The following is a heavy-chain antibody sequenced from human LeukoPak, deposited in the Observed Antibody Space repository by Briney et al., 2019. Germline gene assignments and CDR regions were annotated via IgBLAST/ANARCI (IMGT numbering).Heavy chain of an antibody. CDR2: ISGSGGST. J-gene: IGHJ4*02. CDR1: GFTFSSYA. D-gene: IGHD3-10*01. V-gene: IGHV3-23*01. CDR3: AKDYLVYYGSGSYYSHFDY. Sequence: GGSLRLSCAAPGFTFSSYAMSWVRQAPGEGLEWVSAISGSGGSTYYADSVKGRFTISRDNSKNTLYLPMNSLRAEDTAVYYCAKDYLVYYGSGSYYSHFDYWGQGTLVTVSS.